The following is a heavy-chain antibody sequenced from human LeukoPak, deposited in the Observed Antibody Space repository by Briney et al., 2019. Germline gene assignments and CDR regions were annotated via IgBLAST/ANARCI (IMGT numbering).Heavy chain of an antibody. Sequence: ASVKVSCKASGYTFTSYDINWVRQATGQGLEWVGWMNPNSGNTGYAQKFQGRVTMTRNTSISTAYMELSSLRSEDTAVYYCARHESYDYDRRWFDPWGQGTLVTVSS. V-gene: IGHV1-8*01. CDR2: MNPNSGNT. CDR3: ARHESYDYDRRWFDP. CDR1: GYTFTSYD. D-gene: IGHD3-16*01. J-gene: IGHJ5*02.